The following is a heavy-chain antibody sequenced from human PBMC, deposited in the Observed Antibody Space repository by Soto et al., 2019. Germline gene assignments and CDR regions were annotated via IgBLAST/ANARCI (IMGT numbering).Heavy chain of an antibody. CDR1: GFTFDDYG. J-gene: IGHJ4*02. D-gene: IGHD6-19*01. V-gene: IGHV3-20*04. CDR3: ARLYSSGWYGPGRY. CDR2: VNWNGGST. Sequence: EVQLVESGGGVVRPGGSLRLYCAASGFTFDDYGMSWVRQAPGQGLEWVSGVNWNGGSTGYADSVKGRFTISRDNAKNPLYLQMNSLRAEDTALYYCARLYSSGWYGPGRYWGQGTLVTVSS.